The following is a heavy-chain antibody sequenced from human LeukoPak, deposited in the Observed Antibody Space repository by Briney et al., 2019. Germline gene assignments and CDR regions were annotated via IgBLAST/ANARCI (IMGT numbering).Heavy chain of an antibody. CDR1: GFTFSNAW. CDR3: TSGGPTIVDIVAKYYYMDV. V-gene: IGHV3-73*01. CDR2: IRSKANSYAT. D-gene: IGHD5-12*01. J-gene: IGHJ6*03. Sequence: GGSLRLSCAASGFTFSNAWMSWVRQASGKGLEWVGRIRSKANSYATAYAASVKGRFTISRDDSKNTAYLQMNSLKTEDTAVYYCTSGGPTIVDIVAKYYYMDVWGKGTTVTVSS.